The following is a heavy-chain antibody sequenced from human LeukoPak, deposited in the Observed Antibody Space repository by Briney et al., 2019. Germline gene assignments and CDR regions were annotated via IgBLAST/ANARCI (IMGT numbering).Heavy chain of an antibody. CDR1: GFTFSDYY. CDR3: ARAGPAAAEDAFDI. V-gene: IGHV3-11*04. J-gene: IGHJ3*02. CDR2: ISSSGSTI. D-gene: IGHD2-2*01. Sequence: GGSLRLSCAASGFTFSDYYMSWIRQAPGKGLEWVSYISSSGSTIYYADSVKGRFTISRDNAKNSLYLQMNSLRAEDTAVYYCARAGPAAAEDAFDIWGQGTMVSVSS.